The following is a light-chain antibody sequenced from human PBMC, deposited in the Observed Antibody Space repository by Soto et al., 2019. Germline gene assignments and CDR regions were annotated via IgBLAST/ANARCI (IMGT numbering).Light chain of an antibody. CDR1: QSVSSN. J-gene: IGKJ1*01. CDR2: GAS. Sequence: EIVMTQSPATLSVSPVERATLSCRASQSVSSNLAWYQQKPGQAPRLLIYGASTRATGIPDRFSGSGSETEFTLTISSLQSEDYAIYYCQQYNNWPPWTFGQGTKVDIK. CDR3: QQYNNWPPWT. V-gene: IGKV3-15*01.